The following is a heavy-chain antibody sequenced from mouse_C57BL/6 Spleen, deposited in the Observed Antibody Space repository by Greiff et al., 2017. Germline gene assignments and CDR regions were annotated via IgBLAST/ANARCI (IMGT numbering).Heavy chain of an antibody. Sequence: DVKLQESGPGLVKPSQSLSLTCSVTGYSITSGYYWNWIRQFPGNKLEWMGYISYDGSNNYNPSLKNRISITRDTSKNQFFLKLNSVTTEDTATYYCARGDTAMDYWGQGTSVTVSS. CDR1: GYSITSGYY. V-gene: IGHV3-6*01. J-gene: IGHJ4*01. CDR3: ARGDTAMDY. CDR2: ISYDGSN.